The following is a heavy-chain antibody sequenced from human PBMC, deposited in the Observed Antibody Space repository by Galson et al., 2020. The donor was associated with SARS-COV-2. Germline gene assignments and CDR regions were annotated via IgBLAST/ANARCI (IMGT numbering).Heavy chain of an antibody. CDR2: ISSSSSYI. D-gene: IGHD2-15*01. CDR3: AREEGTPPGYCSGGSCYSWFDP. Sequence: GGSLRLSCAASGFTFSSYSMNWVRQAPGKGLEWVSSISSSSSYIYYADSVKGRFTISRDNAKNSLYLQMNSLRAEDTAVYYCAREEGTPPGYCSGGSCYSWFDPWGQGTLVTVSS. CDR1: GFTFSSYS. J-gene: IGHJ5*02. V-gene: IGHV3-21*01.